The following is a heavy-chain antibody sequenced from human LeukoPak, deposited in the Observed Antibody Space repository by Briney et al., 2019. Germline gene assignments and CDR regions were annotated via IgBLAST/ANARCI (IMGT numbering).Heavy chain of an antibody. CDR2: IYHSGST. V-gene: IGHV4-30-2*01. CDR1: GGSISSGGYS. J-gene: IGHJ4*02. D-gene: IGHD3-10*01. Sequence: SETLSLTCAVSGGSISSGGYSWSWIRQPPGKGLEWIGYIYHSGSTYYNPSLKSRVTISVDRSKNQFSLKLSSVTAADTAVYYCARVRGSPLNFDYWGQGTLVTVSS. CDR3: ARVRGSPLNFDY.